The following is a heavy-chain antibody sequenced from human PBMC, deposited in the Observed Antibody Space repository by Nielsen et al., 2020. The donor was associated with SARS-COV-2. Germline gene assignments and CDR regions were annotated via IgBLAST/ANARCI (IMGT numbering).Heavy chain of an antibody. CDR1: GGSISSYY. CDR2: IYYSGST. Sequence: SETLSLTCTVSGGSISSYYWSWIRQPPGKGLEWIGYIYYSGSTNYNPSLKSRVTISVDTSKNQFSLKLSSVTAADTAVYYCARELAVAGIDNFDYWGQGTLVTVSS. J-gene: IGHJ4*02. CDR3: ARELAVAGIDNFDY. D-gene: IGHD6-19*01. V-gene: IGHV4-59*01.